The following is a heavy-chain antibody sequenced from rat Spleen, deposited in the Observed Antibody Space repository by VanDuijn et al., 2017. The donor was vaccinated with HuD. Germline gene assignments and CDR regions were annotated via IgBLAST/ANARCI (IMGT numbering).Heavy chain of an antibody. V-gene: IGHV5-22*01. CDR3: ARDYGYTSGFDY. CDR1: GFTFSDYN. J-gene: IGHJ2*01. CDR2: IIYEGSST. D-gene: IGHD1-9*01. Sequence: EVQLVESGGGLVQPGRSLKLSCAASGFTFSDYNMAWVRQAPKKGLEWVATIIYEGSSTYYGDSVKGRFTISRDNAKSTLYLQMNSLRSEDTATYYCARDYGYTSGFDYWGQGVMVTVSS.